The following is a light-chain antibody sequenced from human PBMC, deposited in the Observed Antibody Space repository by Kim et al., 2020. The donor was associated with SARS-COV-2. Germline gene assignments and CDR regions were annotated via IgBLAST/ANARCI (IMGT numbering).Light chain of an antibody. CDR2: GKN. V-gene: IGLV3-19*01. Sequence: SSELTQDPAVSVALGQTVTITCQGDSLRSYYASWYQQKPGQAPVLVIYGKNNRPSGIPDRFSGSSSGNTASLTITGAQAEDEADYYCSSRDSSGNHWVFGGGTKLTVL. CDR1: SLRSYY. CDR3: SSRDSSGNHWV. J-gene: IGLJ3*02.